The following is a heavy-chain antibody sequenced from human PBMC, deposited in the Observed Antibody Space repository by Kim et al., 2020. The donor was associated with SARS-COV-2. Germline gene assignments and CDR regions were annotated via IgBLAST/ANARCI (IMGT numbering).Heavy chain of an antibody. V-gene: IGHV3-49*04. J-gene: IGHJ6*02. CDR3: TSQTGGQTKTYYYYYYGMDV. Sequence: GGSLRLSCTASGFTFGDYAMSWVRQAPGKGLEWVCFIRSKAYGGTTAYAASVKGRFTISRDDSKNIAYLQMNSLKTEDTAVYYCTSQTGGQTKTYYYYYYGMDVWGQGTTVTVSS. D-gene: IGHD1-1*01. CDR1: GFTFGDYA. CDR2: IRSKAYGGTT.